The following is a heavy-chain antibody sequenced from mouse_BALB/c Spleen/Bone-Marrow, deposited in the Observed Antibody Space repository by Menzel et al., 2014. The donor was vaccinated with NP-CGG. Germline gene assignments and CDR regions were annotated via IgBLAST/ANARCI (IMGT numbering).Heavy chain of an antibody. J-gene: IGHJ2*01. D-gene: IGHD2-14*01. CDR3: ARHHRYAYYFDY. CDR1: GYSFTGYF. Sequence: VQLQQPGPELVKPGASVKISCKASGYSFTGYFMNWVIQSHGKSLEWIGRINPYNGDSFYNQKFKGKATLTVDTSSSTAYVDLSSLTSEDSSVYYCARHHRYAYYFDYWGQGTTLTVSS. CDR2: INPYNGDS. V-gene: IGHV1-20*01.